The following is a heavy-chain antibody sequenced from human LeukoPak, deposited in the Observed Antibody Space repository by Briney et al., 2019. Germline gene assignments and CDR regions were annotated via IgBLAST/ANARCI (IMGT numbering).Heavy chain of an antibody. CDR3: ARLAEQFCSGGGCYGPFDY. D-gene: IGHD2-15*01. CDR2: IIPIFGTA. J-gene: IGHJ4*02. V-gene: IGHV1-69*05. CDR1: GGTFSSYA. Sequence: SVKVSCKASGGTFSSYAISWVRQAPGQGLEWMGGIIPIFGTANYAQKFQGRVTITTDESTSTAYMELSSLRSEDTAVYYCARLAEQFCSGGGCYGPFDYWGQGTLVTVST.